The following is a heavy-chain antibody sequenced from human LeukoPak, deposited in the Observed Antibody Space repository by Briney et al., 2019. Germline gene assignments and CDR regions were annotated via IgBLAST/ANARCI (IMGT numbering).Heavy chain of an antibody. CDR2: IRSKAYGATT. CDR1: GFTFGDYG. Sequence: PGGSLRLSCIPSGFTFGDYGLSWVRQAPGKGLEWVGFIRSKAYGATTEYAASLKDRFTISRDDSKSIAYLHVNSLKTEDTAVYYCTRILLKWELPGSDAFDIWGEGTMVTVSS. D-gene: IGHD1-26*01. CDR3: TRILLKWELPGSDAFDI. V-gene: IGHV3-49*04. J-gene: IGHJ3*02.